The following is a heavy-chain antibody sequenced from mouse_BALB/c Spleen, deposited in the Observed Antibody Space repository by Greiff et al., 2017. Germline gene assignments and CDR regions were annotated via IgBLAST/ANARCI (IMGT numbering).Heavy chain of an antibody. CDR2: INSNGGST. D-gene: IGHD2-1*01. CDR1: GFTFSSYG. Sequence: EVKLVESGGGLVQPGGSLKLSCAASGFTFSSYGMSWVRQTPDKRLELVATINSNGGSTYYPDSVKGRFTISRDNAKNTLYLQMSSLKSEDTAMYYCARFLLSWFAYWGQGTLVTVSA. J-gene: IGHJ3*01. CDR3: ARFLLSWFAY. V-gene: IGHV5-6-3*01.